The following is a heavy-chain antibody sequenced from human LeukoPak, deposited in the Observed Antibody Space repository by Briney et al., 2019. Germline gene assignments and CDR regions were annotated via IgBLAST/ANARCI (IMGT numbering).Heavy chain of an antibody. CDR2: IIPIFGIA. D-gene: IGHD2-2*01. Sequence: SVKVSCKASGGTFSSYAISWVRQAPGQGLEWMGRIIPIFGIANYAQKFQGRVTITADTSTSTAYMELRSLRSDDTAVYYCARDGPAAIPRGGMDVWGQGTTVTVSS. CDR3: ARDGPAAIPRGGMDV. J-gene: IGHJ6*02. CDR1: GGTFSSYA. V-gene: IGHV1-69*04.